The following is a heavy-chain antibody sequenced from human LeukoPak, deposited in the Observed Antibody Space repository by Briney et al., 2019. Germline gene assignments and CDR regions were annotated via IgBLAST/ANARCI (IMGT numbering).Heavy chain of an antibody. V-gene: IGHV3-23*01. CDR2: ISGSGGST. J-gene: IGHJ4*02. CDR1: GFTFSSYA. CDR3: AKDPSQLYYDILTGPDY. Sequence: PGGSPRLSCAASGFTFSSYAMSWVRQAPGKGLEWVSAISGSGGSTYYADSVKGRFTISRDNSKNTLYLQMNSLRAEDTAVYYCAKDPSQLYYDILTGPDYWGQGTLVTVSS. D-gene: IGHD3-9*01.